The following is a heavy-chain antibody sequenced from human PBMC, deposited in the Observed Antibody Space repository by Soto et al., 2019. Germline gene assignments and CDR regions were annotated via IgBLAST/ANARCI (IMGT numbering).Heavy chain of an antibody. J-gene: IGHJ4*02. CDR2: VSTNDDRT. CDR3: ARELNTESSAYYSFAF. CDR1: GYTFTAYG. D-gene: IGHD3-22*01. Sequence: QVQLVQSGPEVKMPGASVKVSCKTSGYTFTAYGPPCRRRAPGQRPEWMGWVSTNDDRTNYAQKFQGRVTMTTDRSTTTTSMELRSLRGDDTAVYYCARELNTESSAYYSFAFWGQGTLVTVSS. V-gene: IGHV1-18*01.